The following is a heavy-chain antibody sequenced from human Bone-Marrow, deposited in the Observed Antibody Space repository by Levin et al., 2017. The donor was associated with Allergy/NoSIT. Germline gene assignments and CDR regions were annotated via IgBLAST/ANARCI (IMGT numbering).Heavy chain of an antibody. J-gene: IGHJ4*02. CDR2: IKKDGSEK. V-gene: IGHV3-7*01. Sequence: GESLKISCAASGFTFNKYWMTWVRQAPGKGLEWVANIKKDGSEKNYVDSVKGRFTISRDNAKNSLYLQMNSLRVEDTAVYYCARGISFQYDSSGYSWGQGTLVTVSS. D-gene: IGHD3-22*01. CDR3: ARGISFQYDSSGYS. CDR1: GFTFNKYW.